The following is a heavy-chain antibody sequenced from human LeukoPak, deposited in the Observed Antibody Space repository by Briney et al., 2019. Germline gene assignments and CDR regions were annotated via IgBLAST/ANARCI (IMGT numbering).Heavy chain of an antibody. Sequence: GASVKVSCKASGYTFTSYDINWVRQATGQGLEWMGWINPNSGGTNYAQKFQGRVTMTRDTSISTAYMELRSLRSDDTAVYYCARDLGGYDLYYFDYWGQGTLVTVSS. J-gene: IGHJ4*02. D-gene: IGHD5-12*01. CDR3: ARDLGGYDLYYFDY. CDR2: INPNSGGT. CDR1: GYTFTSYD. V-gene: IGHV1-2*02.